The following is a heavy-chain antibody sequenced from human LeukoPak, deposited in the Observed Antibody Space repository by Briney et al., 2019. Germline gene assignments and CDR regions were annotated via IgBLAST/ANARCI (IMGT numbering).Heavy chain of an antibody. J-gene: IGHJ4*02. D-gene: IGHD3-3*01. CDR2: INSDETET. CDR1: GFTFSSYW. V-gene: IGHV3-74*01. Sequence: GGSLRLSCAASGFTFSSYWMHWVRQAPGKGLVWVSRINSDETETTYADSVKGRFTISRDNAKNTLYLQMDSLRAEDTAVYFCARVRFLEWSPFDHWGQGALVTVSS. CDR3: ARVRFLEWSPFDH.